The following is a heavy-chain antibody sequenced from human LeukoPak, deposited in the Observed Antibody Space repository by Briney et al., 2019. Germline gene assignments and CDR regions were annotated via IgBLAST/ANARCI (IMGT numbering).Heavy chain of an antibody. V-gene: IGHV3-9*03. D-gene: IGHD1-26*01. CDR2: VSSNGLYM. Sequence: GGSLRLSCVASGFNFDDHGIHWVRQAPGKGLEWVSGVSSNGLYMYYADSVKERFTISRDHAKNSVYLQMNSLGIEDMALYYCTKDMGDGADEAFYYMDVWGKGTTVTVAS. CDR3: TKDMGDGADEAFYYMDV. J-gene: IGHJ6*03. CDR1: GFNFDDHG.